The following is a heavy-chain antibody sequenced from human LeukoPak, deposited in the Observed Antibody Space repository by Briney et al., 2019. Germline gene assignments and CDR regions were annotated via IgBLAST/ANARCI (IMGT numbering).Heavy chain of an antibody. D-gene: IGHD6-6*01. V-gene: IGHV4-59*01. CDR2: IYYSGST. CDR3: AREGIAAPQGWFDP. Sequence: SEPLSLTCTVSGGSISSYYWSWIRQPPGKGLEWIGYIYYSGSTNYNPSPQSRVTISVDTSKNQFSLKLSSVTAADTAVYYCAREGIAAPQGWFDPWGQGTLVTVSS. CDR1: GGSISSYY. J-gene: IGHJ5*02.